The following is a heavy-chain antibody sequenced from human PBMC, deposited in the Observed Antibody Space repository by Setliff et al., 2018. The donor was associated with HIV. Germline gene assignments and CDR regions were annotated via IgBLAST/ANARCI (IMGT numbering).Heavy chain of an antibody. V-gene: IGHV3-7*01. CDR2: INQDGSEK. J-gene: IGHJ4*02. Sequence: PGGSLRLSCAASGFTFTSYWMIWVRQAPGKGLEWVANINQDGSEKNYVDSVKGRFTISRDNAKNSLYLQMDSLRVEDSAVYYCARGDCSGGKCYYVPDCFDYWGQGALVTVSS. D-gene: IGHD2-15*01. CDR1: GFTFTSYW. CDR3: ARGDCSGGKCYYVPDCFDY.